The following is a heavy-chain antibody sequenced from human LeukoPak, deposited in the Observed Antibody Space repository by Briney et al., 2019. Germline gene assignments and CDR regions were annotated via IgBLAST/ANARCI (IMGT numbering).Heavy chain of an antibody. V-gene: IGHV3-21*01. CDR2: ISSSSSYI. J-gene: IGHJ4*02. Sequence: GGSLRLSCAASGFTFSSYSMNWVRQALGKGLEWVSSISSSSSYIYYADSVKGRFTISRDNAKNSLYLQMNSLRAEDTAVYYCARFGIGHYGDSHFDYWGQGTLVTVSS. CDR3: ARFGIGHYGDSHFDY. CDR1: GFTFSSYS. D-gene: IGHD4-17*01.